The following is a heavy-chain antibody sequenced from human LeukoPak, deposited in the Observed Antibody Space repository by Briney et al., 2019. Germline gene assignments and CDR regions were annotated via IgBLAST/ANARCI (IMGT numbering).Heavy chain of an antibody. D-gene: IGHD3-16*02. V-gene: IGHV7-4-1*02. CDR3: AMDSQGELSLFGLDY. J-gene: IGHJ4*02. CDR2: INTNTGNP. Sequence: ASVNVSCKASGYTFTSYAMNWVRQAPGQGLEWMGWINTNTGNPTYAQGFTGRFVFSLDTSVSTAYLQISSLKAEDTAVYYCAMDSQGELSLFGLDYWGQGTLVTVSS. CDR1: GYTFTSYA.